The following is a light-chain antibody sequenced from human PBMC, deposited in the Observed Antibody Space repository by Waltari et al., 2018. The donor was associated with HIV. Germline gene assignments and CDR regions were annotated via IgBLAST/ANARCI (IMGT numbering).Light chain of an antibody. CDR3: ATWDDSLSGVL. J-gene: IGLJ2*01. Sequence: SVLPPPPSASGTPGQRVTISCSGSSSNIVSPYVFWYQQLPGTAPKLLMHRNHQRPSGVPDRFSDSTSGTSASLAISGLRSEDEADYYCATWDDSLSGVLFGGGTKLTVL. CDR2: RNH. CDR1: SSNIVSPY. V-gene: IGLV1-47*01.